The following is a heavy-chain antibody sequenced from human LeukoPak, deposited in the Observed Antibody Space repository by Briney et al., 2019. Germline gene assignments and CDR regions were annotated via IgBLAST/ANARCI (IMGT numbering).Heavy chain of an antibody. V-gene: IGHV4-30-4*01. J-gene: IGHJ5*02. D-gene: IGHD2-2*02. CDR3: ARLVGYCSSTSCYTNNWFDP. Sequence: SETLSLTCTVSGGSISTGDYYWSWIRQPPGKGLEWIGYIYYSGSTYYNPSLKSRPTITVDTSNNQFSLKLSSVTAADTAVYYCARLVGYCSSTSCYTNNWFDPWGQGTLVTVSS. CDR1: GGSISTGDYY. CDR2: IYYSGST.